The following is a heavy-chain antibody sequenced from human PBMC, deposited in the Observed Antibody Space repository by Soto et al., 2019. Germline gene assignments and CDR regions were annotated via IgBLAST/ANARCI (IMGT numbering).Heavy chain of an antibody. Sequence: KPSETLSLTCTVSGGSVSSGSYYWSWIRQPPGKGLEWIGYIYYSGSTNYNPSLKSRVTISVDTSKNQFSLKLSSVTAADTAVYYCARYYYDSSGARGFQNWGQGTLVTVSS. CDR1: GGSVSSGSYY. CDR3: ARYYYDSSGARGFQN. J-gene: IGHJ1*01. D-gene: IGHD3-22*01. V-gene: IGHV4-61*01. CDR2: IYYSGST.